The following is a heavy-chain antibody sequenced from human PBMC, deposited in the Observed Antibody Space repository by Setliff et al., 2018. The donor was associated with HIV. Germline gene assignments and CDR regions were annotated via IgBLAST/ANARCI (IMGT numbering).Heavy chain of an antibody. Sequence: LRLSCAASGFHFSIYNMTWVRQAPGKGLEWVSYIALGGNTIYYADSVRGRFTISRDDAENSVFLQMNSLRAEDTAVYYCSRWPFDYWGQGTLVTVSS. V-gene: IGHV3-48*01. J-gene: IGHJ4*02. CDR3: SRWPFDY. CDR2: IALGGNTI. CDR1: GFHFSIYN. D-gene: IGHD5-12*01.